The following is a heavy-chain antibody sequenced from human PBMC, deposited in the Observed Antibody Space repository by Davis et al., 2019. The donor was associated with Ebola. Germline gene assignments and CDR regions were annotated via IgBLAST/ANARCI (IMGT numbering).Heavy chain of an antibody. CDR1: GFTFSSYG. CDR2: ISYDGSDK. Sequence: GGSLRLSCAASGFTFSSYGMHWVRQAPGKGLEWVAVISYDGSDKYYAESVKGRFTISRDNSKNTLYLQMNSLRAEDTAVYYCAKGLLQSLYGMDVWGQETTVTVSS. CDR3: AKGLLQSLYGMDV. J-gene: IGHJ6*02. V-gene: IGHV3-30*18. D-gene: IGHD6-19*01.